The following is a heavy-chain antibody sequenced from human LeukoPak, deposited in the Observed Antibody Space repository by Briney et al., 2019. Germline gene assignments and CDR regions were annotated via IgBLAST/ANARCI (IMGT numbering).Heavy chain of an antibody. J-gene: IGHJ4*02. CDR3: ARVDSGSYYFLFDY. D-gene: IGHD1-26*01. CDR2: INPNSGGT. Sequence: GASVKVSCKASGYTFTGYYMHWVRQAPGQGLEWMGWINPNSGGTNYAQKFQGRVTMTRDTSISTAYMELSRLRSDDTAVYYCARVDSGSYYFLFDYWGQGTLVTVSS. V-gene: IGHV1-2*02. CDR1: GYTFTGYY.